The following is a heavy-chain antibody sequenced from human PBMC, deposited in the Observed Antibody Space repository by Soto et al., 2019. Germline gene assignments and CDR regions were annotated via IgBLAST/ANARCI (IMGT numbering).Heavy chain of an antibody. CDR2: ISAHNGNT. CDR1: GYAFTTYG. Sequence: QVHLVQSGAEVKKPGASVKVSCQGSGYAFTTYGITWVRQARGQGLEWMGWISAHNGNTNYAQKLQGRVTVTRDTSTNTAYLELRSLRYDDTAVYYCARGRYGDYWGQGALVTVSS. V-gene: IGHV1-18*01. J-gene: IGHJ4*02. CDR3: ARGRYGDY. D-gene: IGHD1-1*01.